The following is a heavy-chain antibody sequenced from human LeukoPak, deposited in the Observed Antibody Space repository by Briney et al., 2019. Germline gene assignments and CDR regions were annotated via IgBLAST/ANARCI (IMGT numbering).Heavy chain of an antibody. CDR2: IIPILGIA. V-gene: IGHV1-69*02. Sequence: SVKVSCKASGNTFTNYYMHWVRQAPGQGLEWMGRIIPILGIANYAQKFQGRVTITADKSTSTAYMELSSLRSEDTAVYYCARTTSGNSDFDPWGQGTLVTVSS. D-gene: IGHD4-23*01. CDR3: ARTTSGNSDFDP. CDR1: GNTFTNYY. J-gene: IGHJ5*02.